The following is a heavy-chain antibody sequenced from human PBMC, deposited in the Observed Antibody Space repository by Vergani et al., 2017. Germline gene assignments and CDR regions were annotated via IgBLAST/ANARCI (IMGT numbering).Heavy chain of an antibody. D-gene: IGHD2-2*01. CDR3: ANIGYWSSTSCYEAAFDS. CDR2: INPNSGGT. Sequence: QVQLVQSGAEVKKPGASVKVSCKASGYTFTGYYMHWVRQAPGQGLEWMGWINPNSGGTNYAQKFQGRVTMTRDTSISTAYMELSRLRSDDTAVYYCANIGYWSSTSCYEAAFDSWGQGTMVTVSS. V-gene: IGHV1-2*02. J-gene: IGHJ3*02. CDR1: GYTFTGYY.